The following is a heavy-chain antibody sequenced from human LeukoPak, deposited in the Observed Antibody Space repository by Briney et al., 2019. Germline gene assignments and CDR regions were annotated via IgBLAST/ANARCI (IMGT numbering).Heavy chain of an antibody. J-gene: IGHJ4*02. V-gene: IGHV3-48*04. D-gene: IGHD3-10*01. CDR3: ARDRRDYFGSGSYAY. CDR1: GFTFSDYS. Sequence: GGSLRLSCEASGFTFSDYSMNWVRQAPGKGLEWVSYISSSSSTIYYADSVKGRFTISRDNAKNSLYLQMNSLRADDTAVYYCARDRRDYFGSGSYAYWGQGTLVTVSS. CDR2: ISSSSSTI.